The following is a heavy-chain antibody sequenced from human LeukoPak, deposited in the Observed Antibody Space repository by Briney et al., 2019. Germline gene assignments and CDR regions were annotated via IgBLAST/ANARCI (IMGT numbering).Heavy chain of an antibody. J-gene: IGHJ4*02. Sequence: PSETLSLTCAVYGGSFSGYYWSWIRQPPGKGLEWIGEINHSGSTNYNPSLKSRVTISVDTSKNQFSLKLRSVTAADTAVYYCARGAEQQLVMRIDYWGQGTLVTVSS. V-gene: IGHV4-34*01. CDR2: INHSGST. CDR3: ARGAEQQLVMRIDY. CDR1: GGSFSGYY. D-gene: IGHD6-13*01.